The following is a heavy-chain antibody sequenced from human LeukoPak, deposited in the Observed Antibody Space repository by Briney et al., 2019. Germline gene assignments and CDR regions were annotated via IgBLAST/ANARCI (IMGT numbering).Heavy chain of an antibody. D-gene: IGHD3-16*01. CDR2: IYHSGST. CDR1: GSSISSGYY. CDR3: TRDVDRYYAPDS. J-gene: IGHJ4*02. Sequence: SETLSLTCTVSGSSISSGYYWGWIRQPPGKGLEWIGNIYHSGSTYYNPSLKSRVTISVDTSKNQFSLMLNSVTAADTAMYYCTRDVDRYYAPDSWGQGTLVTVSS. V-gene: IGHV4-38-2*02.